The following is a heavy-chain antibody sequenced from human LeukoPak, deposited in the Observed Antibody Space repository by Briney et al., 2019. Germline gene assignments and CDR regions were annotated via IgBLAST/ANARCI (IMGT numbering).Heavy chain of an antibody. J-gene: IGHJ4*02. D-gene: IGHD1-7*01. CDR3: ARCGRTGTTSSPFDY. CDR2: ISAYNGNT. V-gene: IGHV1-18*01. CDR1: GYTFTSYG. Sequence: ASVKVSCKASGYTFTSYGISWVRQAPGQGLEWMGWISAYNGNTNYAQKLQGRVTMTTDTSTSTAYMELSSLRSEDTAVYYCARCGRTGTTSSPFDYWGQGTLVTVSS.